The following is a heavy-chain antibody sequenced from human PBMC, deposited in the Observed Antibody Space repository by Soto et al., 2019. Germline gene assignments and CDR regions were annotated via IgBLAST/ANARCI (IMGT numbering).Heavy chain of an antibody. Sequence: ASVKVSCMASGYTFTGYYMHWVRQAPGQGLEWMGWINPNSGGTNYAQKFQGRVTMTRDTSISTAYMELSRLRSDDTAVYYCARESSSWYIYYYYYGMDVWGQGTTVTVSS. CDR2: INPNSGGT. D-gene: IGHD6-13*01. J-gene: IGHJ6*02. CDR3: ARESSSWYIYYYYYGMDV. V-gene: IGHV1-2*02. CDR1: GYTFTGYY.